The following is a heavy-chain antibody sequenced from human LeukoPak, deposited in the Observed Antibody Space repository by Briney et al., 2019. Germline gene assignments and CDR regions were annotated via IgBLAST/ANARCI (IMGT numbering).Heavy chain of an antibody. V-gene: IGHV3-23*01. Sequence: HPGGSLRLSCAASGFTFSSYAMSWVRQAPGKGLEWVSAISGSGGSTYYADSVKGRFTISRDNSKNTLYLQMNSLRAEDTAVYYCAKDESRSSWVLDYWGQGTLVTVSS. CDR1: GFTFSSYA. CDR2: ISGSGGST. D-gene: IGHD6-13*01. J-gene: IGHJ4*02. CDR3: AKDESRSSWVLDY.